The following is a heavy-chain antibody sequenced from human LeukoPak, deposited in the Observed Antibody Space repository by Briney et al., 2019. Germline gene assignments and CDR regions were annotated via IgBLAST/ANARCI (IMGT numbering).Heavy chain of an antibody. Sequence: GGSLRLSCAASGFTFSSYGMHWVRQAPGKGLEWVSSISSSSSYIYYADSVKGRFTISRDNAKNSLYLQMNSLRAEDTAVYYCARESQDAFDIWGQGTMVTVSS. J-gene: IGHJ3*02. CDR3: ARESQDAFDI. CDR1: GFTFSSYG. CDR2: ISSSSSYI. V-gene: IGHV3-21*01.